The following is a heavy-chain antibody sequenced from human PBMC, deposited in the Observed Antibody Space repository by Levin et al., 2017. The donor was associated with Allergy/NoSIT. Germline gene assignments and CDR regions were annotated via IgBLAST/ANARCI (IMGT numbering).Heavy chain of an antibody. CDR2: ILHTGST. D-gene: IGHD3-10*01. V-gene: IGHV4-4*02. CDR1: GGSISSGNW. CDR3: ATEVVRGVSS. Sequence: SETLSLTCAVPGGSISSGNWWSWVRQPPGKGLQWIGEILHTGSTNYNPSLKSRDTISVDKSKNQFSLKVNSVGAADTAVYYCATEVVRGVSSWGQGTLVSVSS. J-gene: IGHJ5*02.